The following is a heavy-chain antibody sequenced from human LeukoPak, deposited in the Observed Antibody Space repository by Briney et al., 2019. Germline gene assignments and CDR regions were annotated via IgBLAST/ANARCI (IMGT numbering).Heavy chain of an antibody. J-gene: IGHJ4*02. Sequence: ASVKVSCKASSYTFTSYGISWVRQAPGQGLEWMGWISGYNGNTNYAQKLQGRVTMTTDTSTSTAYMELSRLRSDDTAVYYCARGSRRDGYHWVRKTFDYWGQGTLVTVSS. D-gene: IGHD5-24*01. CDR1: SYTFTSYG. CDR3: ARGSRRDGYHWVRKTFDY. V-gene: IGHV1-18*01. CDR2: ISGYNGNT.